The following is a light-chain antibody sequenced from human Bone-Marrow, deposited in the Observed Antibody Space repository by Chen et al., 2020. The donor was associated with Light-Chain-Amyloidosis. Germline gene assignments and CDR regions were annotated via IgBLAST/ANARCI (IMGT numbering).Light chain of an antibody. Sequence: SYVLTHPSSVSAAPGQQATLACGGNNIGSTSVHWYQQTPGQAPLLVVYDDSDRPSGIPERLSGSNSGNTATLTISRVEAGDEADYYCQVWDRSSDRPVFGGGTKLTVL. J-gene: IGLJ3*02. CDR2: DDS. V-gene: IGLV3-21*02. CDR1: NIGSTS. CDR3: QVWDRSSDRPV.